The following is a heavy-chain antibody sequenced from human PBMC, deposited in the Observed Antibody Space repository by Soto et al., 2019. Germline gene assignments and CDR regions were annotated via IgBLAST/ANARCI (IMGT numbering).Heavy chain of an antibody. Sequence: GESLKISCAASGFTFSNAWMNWVRQAPGKGLEWVGRIKSKTDGGTTDYAAPVKGRFTISRDDSKNTLYLQMNSLKTEDTAVYYCTTVGPLLADCSGGSCSEINYYYYGMDVWGQGTTVTVSS. V-gene: IGHV3-15*07. CDR2: IKSKTDGGTT. CDR1: GFTFSNAW. CDR3: TTVGPLLADCSGGSCSEINYYYYGMDV. D-gene: IGHD2-15*01. J-gene: IGHJ6*02.